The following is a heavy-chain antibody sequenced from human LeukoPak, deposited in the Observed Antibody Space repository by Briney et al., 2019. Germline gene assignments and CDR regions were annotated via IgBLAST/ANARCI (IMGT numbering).Heavy chain of an antibody. D-gene: IGHD6-13*01. V-gene: IGHV4-39*07. Sequence: SETLSLTCTVSGGSISSYYWGWIRQPPGKGLEWIGNIYYSGSTYYNPSLKSRVTISIDTSKTQFSLRLSSVTAADTAVYYCARRTAAGLRYSDYWGQGTLVTVSS. J-gene: IGHJ4*02. CDR1: GGSISSYY. CDR3: ARRTAAGLRYSDY. CDR2: IYYSGST.